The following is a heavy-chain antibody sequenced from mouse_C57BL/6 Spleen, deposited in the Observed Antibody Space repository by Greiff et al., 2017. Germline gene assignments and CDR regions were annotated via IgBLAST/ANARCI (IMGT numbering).Heavy chain of an antibody. Sequence: VQLQQSGPELVKPGASVKISCKASGYAFSSSWMNWVKQRPGKGLEWIGRIYPGDGDTNYNGKFKGKATLTADKSSSTAYMHLSSLTSEDSAVYFCARSTTVVATPAWFAYWGQGTLVTVSA. CDR1: GYAFSSSW. D-gene: IGHD1-1*01. CDR3: ARSTTVVATPAWFAY. V-gene: IGHV1-82*01. J-gene: IGHJ3*01. CDR2: IYPGDGDT.